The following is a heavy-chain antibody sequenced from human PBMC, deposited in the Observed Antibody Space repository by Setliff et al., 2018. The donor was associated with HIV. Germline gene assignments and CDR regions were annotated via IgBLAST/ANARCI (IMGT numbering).Heavy chain of an antibody. CDR1: GDSISSNTFY. V-gene: IGHV4-39*07. CDR2: SYYSGST. J-gene: IGHJ5*02. Sequence: SETLSLTCTVSGDSISSNTFYWGWIRQPPGKGLEWIGSSYYSGSTYYNPSLKSRVTISVDTSKNQFSLKLTAVTAADTAVYYCARDEGLWFGAKRNWFDPWGQGTLVTVSS. D-gene: IGHD3-10*01. CDR3: ARDEGLWFGAKRNWFDP.